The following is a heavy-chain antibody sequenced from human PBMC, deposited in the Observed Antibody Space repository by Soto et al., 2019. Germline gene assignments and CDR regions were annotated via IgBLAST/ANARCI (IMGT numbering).Heavy chain of an antibody. Sequence: SETLSLTCTVSGGSMNSYYWSWIRQPPGKGLEWIGFIFYSGSVNYNPSLKSRVTMSVDASKNQFSLRLTSMTAADTAVYYCVASLAASGLNWLDPWGRGTLVTVSS. CDR3: VASLAASGLNWLDP. D-gene: IGHD6-13*01. CDR2: IFYSGSV. J-gene: IGHJ5*02. CDR1: GGSMNSYY. V-gene: IGHV4-59*12.